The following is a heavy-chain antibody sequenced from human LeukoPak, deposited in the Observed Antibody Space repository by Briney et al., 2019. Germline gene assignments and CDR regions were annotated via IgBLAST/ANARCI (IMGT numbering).Heavy chain of an antibody. Sequence: SETLSLTCTVSGGSISSSYWSWIRQPPGKGLEWIGYIYYSGSANYNPSLKSRVAISVDTSKNQFSLKLSSVTAADTAVYYCARGGVVIQWFDPWGQGTLVTV. V-gene: IGHV4-59*01. CDR2: IYYSGSA. J-gene: IGHJ5*02. D-gene: IGHD3-22*01. CDR3: ARGGVVIQWFDP. CDR1: GGSISSSY.